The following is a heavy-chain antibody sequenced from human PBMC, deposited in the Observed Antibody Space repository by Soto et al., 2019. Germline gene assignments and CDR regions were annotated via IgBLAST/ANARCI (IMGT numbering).Heavy chain of an antibody. CDR1: GFTFSDYY. J-gene: IGHJ4*02. D-gene: IGHD3-10*01. V-gene: IGHV3-11*01. CDR3: ARDAPYYYGSGSYKSAL. CDR2: ISSSGSTI. Sequence: SGGSLRLSCAASGFTFSDYYMSWIRQAPGKGLEWVSYISSSGSTIYYADSVKGRFTISRDNAKNSLYLQMNSLRAEDTAVYYCARDAPYYYGSGSYKSALWGQGTLVTISS.